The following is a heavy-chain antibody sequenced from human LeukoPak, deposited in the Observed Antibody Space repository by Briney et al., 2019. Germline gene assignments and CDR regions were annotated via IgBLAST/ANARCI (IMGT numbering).Heavy chain of an antibody. CDR3: ARGRSSSWLPFLPFDY. D-gene: IGHD6-13*01. Sequence: PGGSLRLSCAASGFTFSSYSMNWVRQAPGKGLEWVSSISSSSYIYYADSVKGRFTISRDNAKNSLYLQMNSLRAEDTAVYYCARGRSSSWLPFLPFDYWGQGTLVTVSS. J-gene: IGHJ4*02. V-gene: IGHV3-21*01. CDR2: ISSSSYI. CDR1: GFTFSSYS.